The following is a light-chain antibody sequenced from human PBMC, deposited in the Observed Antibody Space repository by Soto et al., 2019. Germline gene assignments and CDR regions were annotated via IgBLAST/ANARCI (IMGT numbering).Light chain of an antibody. Sequence: QSVLTQPPSASGTPGQRVTISCSGSSSNIGSNYVYWYQQLPGTAPKLLIYRNNQRPSGVPDRFSGSKSGTSAALASSGLRSEDEADDYCAAWDDSLSGLFGGGTKVTVL. CDR1: SSNIGSNY. CDR3: AAWDDSLSGL. CDR2: RNN. V-gene: IGLV1-47*01. J-gene: IGLJ2*01.